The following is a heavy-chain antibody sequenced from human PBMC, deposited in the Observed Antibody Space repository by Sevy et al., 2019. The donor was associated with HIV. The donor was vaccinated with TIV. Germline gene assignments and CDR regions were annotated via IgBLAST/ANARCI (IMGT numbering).Heavy chain of an antibody. V-gene: IGHV3-30*18. Sequence: GGSLRLSCAASGFTFSRYVMHWVRQAPGKGLEWLAVLSYDGSDESYADSVRGRFTISRDNSKNTLFLQMNSLRAEDTAVYYCANRDLNHQFLLDYWSQGTLVTVSS. J-gene: IGHJ4*02. CDR3: ANRDLNHQFLLDY. CDR1: GFTFSRYV. CDR2: LSYDGSDE. D-gene: IGHD2-21*01.